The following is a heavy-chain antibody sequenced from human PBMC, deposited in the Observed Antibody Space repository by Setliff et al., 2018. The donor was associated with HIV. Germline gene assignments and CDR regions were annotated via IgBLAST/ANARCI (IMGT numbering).Heavy chain of an antibody. V-gene: IGHV4-34*01. Sequence: LSLTCAVYDDSLRSYYWRWIRQSTGKGLEWIGEITASGTTNYNPSLESRVTMLIDMSKNQLSLTLCSVTAADTAVYFCARGPIRYSSGVRWFLGVESWYSGIDYWGQGTRVTSPQ. CDR2: ITASGTT. D-gene: IGHD2-15*01. CDR1: DDSLRSYY. J-gene: IGHJ4*02. CDR3: ARGPIRYSSGVRWFLGVESWYSGIDY.